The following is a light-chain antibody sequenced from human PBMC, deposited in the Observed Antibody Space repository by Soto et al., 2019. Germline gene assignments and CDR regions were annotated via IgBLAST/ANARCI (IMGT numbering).Light chain of an antibody. V-gene: IGKV3-15*01. J-gene: IGKJ4*01. Sequence: IIMTQSPATLSVSPGERATLSCRASQSVSRNLAWYQQIPGQAPRLLVSGASTRATGIPATFSGSGSGTEFTLTISSLQSEDFAIYYCQQYNGWPLTFGGGTKVDIK. CDR2: GAS. CDR1: QSVSRN. CDR3: QQYNGWPLT.